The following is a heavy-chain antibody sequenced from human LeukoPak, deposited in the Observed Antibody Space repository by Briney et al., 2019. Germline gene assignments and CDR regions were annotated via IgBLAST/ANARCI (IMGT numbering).Heavy chain of an antibody. J-gene: IGHJ6*03. CDR2: INWNGGST. V-gene: IGHV3-20*04. Sequence: RSGGSLRPSCAASGFTFDDYGMSWVRQAPGKGLEWVSGINWNGGSTGYADSVKGRFTISRDNAKNSLYLQMNSLRAEDTALYYCARGGKAMVTLSYYYYYMDVWGKGTTVTVSS. CDR3: ARGGKAMVTLSYYYYYMDV. CDR1: GFTFDDYG. D-gene: IGHD5-18*01.